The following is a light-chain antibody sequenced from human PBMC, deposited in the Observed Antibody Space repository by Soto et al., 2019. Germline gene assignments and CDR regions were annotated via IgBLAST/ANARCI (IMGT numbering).Light chain of an antibody. J-gene: IGKJ5*01. CDR3: QQLKSNLIT. CDR1: QTIIGY. V-gene: IGKV1-9*01. Sequence: DIQMTQSPSSLSASVGDSVTITCRASQTIIGYLNWYQQKPGKAPELLIYAASTLQSGVPSRFSGSGSGTEFTLTISSLQPEDFATYYCQQLKSNLITFGQGTRLEIK. CDR2: AAS.